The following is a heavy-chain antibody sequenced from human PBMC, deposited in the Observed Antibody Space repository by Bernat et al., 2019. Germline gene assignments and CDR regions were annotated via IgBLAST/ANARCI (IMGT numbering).Heavy chain of an antibody. CDR3: ARRRYNWNDRLRMTFDP. CDR2: IYYSGST. Sequence: QLQLQESGPGLVKPSETLSLTCTVSVGSISSSSYYWGWIRQPPGKGLEWIGIIYYSGSTYYNPALKSRVTISVETSKDQFSLKLSCGTAGETAVYYWARRRYNWNDRLRMTFDPWGQGTLVTVSS. CDR1: VGSISSSSYY. J-gene: IGHJ5*02. V-gene: IGHV4-39*01. D-gene: IGHD1-1*01.